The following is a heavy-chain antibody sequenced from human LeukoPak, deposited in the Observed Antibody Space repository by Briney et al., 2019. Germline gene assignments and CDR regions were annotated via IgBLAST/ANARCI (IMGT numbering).Heavy chain of an antibody. CDR1: GGSIRNSSFF. D-gene: IGHD2-2*01. CDR2: IYYSGST. Sequence: SETLSLTCTVSGGSIRNSSFFWGWVRQSPGKGLEWIASIYYSGSTYYNPSLKSRVTITLDTSKHQFSLTLNSVAAADTAVYYCATEDVVVPTAAQRPIDFWGQGKLVTVSS. V-gene: IGHV4-39*02. CDR3: ATEDVVVPTAAQRPIDF. J-gene: IGHJ4*02.